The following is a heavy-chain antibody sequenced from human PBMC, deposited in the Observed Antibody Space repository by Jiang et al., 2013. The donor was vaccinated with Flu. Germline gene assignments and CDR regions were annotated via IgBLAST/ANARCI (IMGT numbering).Heavy chain of an antibody. CDR2: NPKRGDT. V-gene: IGHV1-46*01. J-gene: IGHJ4*02. CDR3: ARGPWHYFDY. Sequence: NPKRGDTTYAQKFQGRVTMTRDTSTSTVYMELASLRSEDTAVSYCARGPWHYFDYWGQGTLVTVSS.